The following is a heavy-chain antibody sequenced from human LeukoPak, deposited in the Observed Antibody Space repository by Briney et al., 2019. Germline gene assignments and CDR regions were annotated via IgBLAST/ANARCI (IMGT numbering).Heavy chain of an antibody. Sequence: PGGSLRLSCAASGFTFSSYWMYWVRQAPGKGLVWVSRINSDARNTNYADSVQGRFTISRDNAKNTLYLQMSSLRVEDTAVYYCASGIGVGDSFDIWGQGTMVTVPS. CDR2: INSDARNT. J-gene: IGHJ3*02. D-gene: IGHD3-3*01. CDR3: ASGIGVGDSFDI. CDR1: GFTFSSYW. V-gene: IGHV3-74*01.